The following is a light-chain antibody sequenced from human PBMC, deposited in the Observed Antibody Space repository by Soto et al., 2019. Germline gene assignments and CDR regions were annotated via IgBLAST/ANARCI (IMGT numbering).Light chain of an antibody. CDR3: SSYRSDSTLV. CDR2: DVN. J-gene: IGLJ2*01. CDR1: SSDVGGSNY. V-gene: IGLV2-14*01. Sequence: QSALTQPASVSGSPGQSITISCTGTSSDVGGSNYVSWYQQHPGKAPKLMIYDVNDRPSVISNRFSGSKSGNTASLTISGLQAEDEADYYCSSYRSDSTLVFGGGTNLTVL.